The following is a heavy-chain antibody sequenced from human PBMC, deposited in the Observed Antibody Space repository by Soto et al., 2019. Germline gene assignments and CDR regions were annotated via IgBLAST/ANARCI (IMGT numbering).Heavy chain of an antibody. CDR2: ISYDGGDK. Sequence: QVQLVESGGGVVHPGRSLRLSCAASGFTFSDYPMHWVRQAPGKGLQWVAVISYDGGDKYYADFVKGRFTISRDNSKSTLYLQMNSLRAEDTAVYYCARDVSFVEDPLYYFDYWGQGTLVTDSS. D-gene: IGHD3-10*01. CDR3: ARDVSFVEDPLYYFDY. J-gene: IGHJ4*02. CDR1: GFTFSDYP. V-gene: IGHV3-30-3*01.